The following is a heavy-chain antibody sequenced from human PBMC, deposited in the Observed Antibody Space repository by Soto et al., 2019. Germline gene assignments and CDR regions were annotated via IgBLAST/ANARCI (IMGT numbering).Heavy chain of an antibody. CDR1: GYTFTSYG. CDR3: AREATGDYYDSSACFDY. D-gene: IGHD3-22*01. CDR2: ISAYNGNT. V-gene: IGHV1-18*01. J-gene: IGHJ4*02. Sequence: ASVKVSCKASGYTFTSYGISWVRQAPGQGLEWMGWISAYNGNTNYAQKLQGRVTMTTDTSTSTAYMELRSLRSDDTAVYYCAREATGDYYDSSACFDYWGQGTLVTVSS.